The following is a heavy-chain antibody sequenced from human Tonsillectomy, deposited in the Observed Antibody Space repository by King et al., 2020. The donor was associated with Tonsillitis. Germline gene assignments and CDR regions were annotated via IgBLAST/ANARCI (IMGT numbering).Heavy chain of an antibody. CDR3: TRDEPPYCRHGSCTRPHYYGMYV. D-gene: IGHD2-15*01. CDR2: IRSKAYGGTT. Sequence: DVQLVESGGGLVQPGRSLRLSCTASGFTFGDYAMSWVRQAPGKGLEWVGFIRSKAYGGTTEYAASVKGRFTISRDDSKSIADLQMNSLKTEDTAVYYCTRDEPPYCRHGSCTRPHYYGMYVWGQGTTVTVSS. V-gene: IGHV3-49*04. J-gene: IGHJ6*02. CDR1: GFTFGDYA.